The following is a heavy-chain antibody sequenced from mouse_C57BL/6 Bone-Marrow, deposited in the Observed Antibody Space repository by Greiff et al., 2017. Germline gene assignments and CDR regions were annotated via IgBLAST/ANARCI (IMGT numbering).Heavy chain of an antibody. CDR2: ISSGGSYT. V-gene: IGHV5-6*02. CDR1: GFTFSSYG. CDR3: SRRGQLRLRDAMDY. Sequence: EVKLQESGGDLVKPGGSLKLSCAASGFTFSSYGMSWVRQTPDKRLEWVATISSGGSYTNYPDSVKGRFTISRDHAKNTLYLQMSSLKSEDTSMYYCSRRGQLRLRDAMDYWGQGTSGTVSS. D-gene: IGHD3-2*02. J-gene: IGHJ4*01.